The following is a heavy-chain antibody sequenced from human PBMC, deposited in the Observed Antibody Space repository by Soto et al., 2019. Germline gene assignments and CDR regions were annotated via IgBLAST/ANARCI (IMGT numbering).Heavy chain of an antibody. CDR2: IYYSGST. V-gene: IGHV4-31*03. Sequence: QVQLQESGPGLVKPSQTLSLTCTVSGGSISSGGYYWSWIRQHPGKGLEWIGYIYYSGSTYYNPSLKSRVTISVDTSKNQFSLKLSSVTAADTAVYYCAREALTTVVTTYGIDVWGQGTTVTVSS. CDR3: AREALTTVVTTYGIDV. D-gene: IGHD4-17*01. CDR1: GGSISSGGYY. J-gene: IGHJ6*02.